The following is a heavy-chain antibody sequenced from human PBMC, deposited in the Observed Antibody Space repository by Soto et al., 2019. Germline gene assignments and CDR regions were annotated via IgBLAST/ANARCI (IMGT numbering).Heavy chain of an antibody. CDR1: GDSVSSNSAA. V-gene: IGHV6-1*01. Sequence: SQTLSLTCAISGDSVSSNSAAWNWIRQSPSRGLEWLGRTYYRSKWYNDYAVSVKSRITINPDTSKHQFSLQLNSVTPEDTAVYYCARGPLLWFGELLGEAFDIWGQGTMVTVSS. CDR3: ARGPLLWFGELLGEAFDI. J-gene: IGHJ3*02. CDR2: TYYRSKWYN. D-gene: IGHD3-10*01.